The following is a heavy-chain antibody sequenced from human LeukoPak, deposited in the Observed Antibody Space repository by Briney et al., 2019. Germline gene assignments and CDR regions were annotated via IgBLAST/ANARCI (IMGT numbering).Heavy chain of an antibody. CDR2: ISSSSSTI. Sequence: GGSLRLSCAASGFTFSSYSMNWVRQAPGKGLEWVSYISSSSSTIYYADSVKGRFTISRDNAKNSLYLQMNSLRAEDTAVYYCARDQTRMTTVVQMDYWGQGTLVTVSS. J-gene: IGHJ4*02. V-gene: IGHV3-48*01. D-gene: IGHD4-23*01. CDR1: GFTFSSYS. CDR3: ARDQTRMTTVVQMDY.